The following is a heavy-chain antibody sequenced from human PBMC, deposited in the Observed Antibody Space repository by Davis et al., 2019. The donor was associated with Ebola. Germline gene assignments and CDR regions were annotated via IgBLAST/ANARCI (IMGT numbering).Heavy chain of an antibody. CDR3: ARDPRRAYFGVAFDY. J-gene: IGHJ4*02. CDR1: GYTFTSYG. CDR2: ISAYNGNT. Sequence: ASVKVSCKASGYTFTSYGISWVRQAPGQGLEWMGWISAYNGNTNYALKLQGRVTMTTDTSTSTAYMELRSLRSDDTAVYYCARDPRRAYFGVAFDYWGQGTLVTVSS. D-gene: IGHD3-3*01. V-gene: IGHV1-18*01.